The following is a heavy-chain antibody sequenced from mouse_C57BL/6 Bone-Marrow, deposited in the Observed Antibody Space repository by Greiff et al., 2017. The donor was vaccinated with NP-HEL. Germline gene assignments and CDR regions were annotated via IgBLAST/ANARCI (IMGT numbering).Heavy chain of an antibody. CDR2: ISSGGSYT. V-gene: IGHV5-6*01. CDR1: GFTCSSNG. D-gene: IGHD1-1*01. Sequence: EVKLVESGGDLVKPGGSLKLSCAASGFTCSSNGMSWVRQTPDKRLEWVATISSGGSYTNYPDSVKGRFTISRDNAKNTLYLQMSSLKSEDTAMYYCARHYYGSSYYFDYWGQGTTLTVSS. CDR3: ARHYYGSSYYFDY. J-gene: IGHJ2*01.